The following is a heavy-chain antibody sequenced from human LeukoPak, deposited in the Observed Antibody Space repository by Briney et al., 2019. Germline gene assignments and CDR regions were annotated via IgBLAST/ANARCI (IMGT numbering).Heavy chain of an antibody. CDR3: ARVNQLVSGVDY. CDR1: GGSISSGGYY. D-gene: IGHD6-6*01. CDR2: IYYSGST. V-gene: IGHV4-31*03. J-gene: IGHJ4*02. Sequence: PSQTLSLTRTVSGGSISSGGYYWSWIRQHPGKGLEWIGYIYYSGSTYYNPSLKSRVTISVDTSKNQFSLKLSSVTAADTAVYYCARVNQLVSGVDYWGQGTLVTVSS.